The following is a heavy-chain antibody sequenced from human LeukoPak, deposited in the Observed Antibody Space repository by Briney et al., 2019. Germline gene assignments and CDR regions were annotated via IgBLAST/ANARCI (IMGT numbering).Heavy chain of an antibody. J-gene: IGHJ4*02. CDR1: GFIVSSNY. Sequence: GGSLRLSCAASGFIVSSNYMSWVRQAPGKGLEWVSVIYGGGATYYADSVKGRFTISRDNSKNTLYLQMNSLRAEDTAVYYCARDLDGSNWGMYYWGQGTLVTVSS. D-gene: IGHD6-13*01. CDR3: ARDLDGSNWGMYY. CDR2: IYGGGAT. V-gene: IGHV3-53*01.